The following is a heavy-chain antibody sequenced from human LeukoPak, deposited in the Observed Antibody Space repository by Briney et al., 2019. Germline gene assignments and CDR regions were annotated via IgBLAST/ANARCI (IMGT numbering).Heavy chain of an antibody. CDR1: GYSISSGYY. Sequence: PSETLSLTCTVSGYSISSGYYWGWIRQPPGKGLEWIGSIYHSGSTYYNPSLKSRVTISVDTSKNQFSLKLSSVTAADTAVYYCASYVDTAMGSNFDYWGQGTLVTVSP. J-gene: IGHJ4*02. V-gene: IGHV4-38-2*02. D-gene: IGHD5-18*01. CDR2: IYHSGST. CDR3: ASYVDTAMGSNFDY.